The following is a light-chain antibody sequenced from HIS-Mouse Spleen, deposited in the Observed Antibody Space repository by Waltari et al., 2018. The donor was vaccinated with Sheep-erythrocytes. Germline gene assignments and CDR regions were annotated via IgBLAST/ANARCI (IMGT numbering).Light chain of an antibody. Sequence: SYELTQPPSVSVSPGQTASIPCSGDKLGDKYACWCQQKPGQSPVLVIYQDSKRPSGIPERFSGSNSGNTATLTISGTQAMDEADYYCQAWDSSTVVFGGGTKLTVL. J-gene: IGLJ2*01. CDR3: QAWDSSTVV. CDR1: KLGDKY. V-gene: IGLV3-1*01. CDR2: QDS.